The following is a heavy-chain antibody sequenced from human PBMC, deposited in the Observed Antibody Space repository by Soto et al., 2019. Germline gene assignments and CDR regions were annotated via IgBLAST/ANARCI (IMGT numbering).Heavy chain of an antibody. CDR3: VNADSSGYYGWAFDY. V-gene: IGHV3-30*18. Sequence: QPGGSLRLSCAASGFTFSTYGMHWVRQAPGKGLEWVAVISNDGSNQYYADSVKGRFTISRDNSKNTLYLQMNSLRAEDTAVYYCVNADSSGYYGWAFDYWGQGTLVTVSS. CDR1: GFTFSTYG. J-gene: IGHJ4*02. CDR2: ISNDGSNQ. D-gene: IGHD3-22*01.